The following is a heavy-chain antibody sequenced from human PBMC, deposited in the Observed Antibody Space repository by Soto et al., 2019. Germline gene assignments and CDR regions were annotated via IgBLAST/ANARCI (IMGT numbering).Heavy chain of an antibody. J-gene: IGHJ6*03. D-gene: IGHD2-2*01. CDR3: AKDIWDIVVVPAAMRGSYYYMDV. V-gene: IGHV3-23*01. CDR1: GFTFSSYA. CDR2: ISGSGGST. Sequence: GGSLRLSCAASGFTFSSYAMSWVRQAPGKGLEWVSAISGSGGSTYYAESVKGRFTISRDNSKNTLYLQMNSLRAEDTAVYYCAKDIWDIVVVPAAMRGSYYYMDVWGKGTTVTVSS.